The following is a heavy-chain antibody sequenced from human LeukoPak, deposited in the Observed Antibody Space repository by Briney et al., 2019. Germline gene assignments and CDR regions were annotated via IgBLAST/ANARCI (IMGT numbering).Heavy chain of an antibody. CDR3: ARVVDDSRSDYFDY. V-gene: IGHV1-69*04. J-gene: IGHJ4*02. D-gene: IGHD3-22*01. CDR1: GGTFSSYA. CDR2: IIPILGIA. Sequence: GASLKVSCKASGGTFSSYAISWVRQAPGQGLEWMGRIIPILGIANYAQKFQGRVTITADKSTSTAYMELSSLRSEDTAVYYCARVVDDSRSDYFDYWGQGTLVTVSS.